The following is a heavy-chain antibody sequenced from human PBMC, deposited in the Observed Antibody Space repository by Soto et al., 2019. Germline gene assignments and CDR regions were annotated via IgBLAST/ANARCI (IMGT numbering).Heavy chain of an antibody. D-gene: IGHD6-13*01. Sequence: SETLSLTCTVSGGSISSYYWSWIRQPPGKGLEWIGYIYYSGSTNYNPSLKSRVTISVDTSKNQFSLKLSSVTAADTAVYYCARLTYSSSWYKNYYYYYYMDVWGKGTTVTVSS. CDR3: ARLTYSSSWYKNYYYYYYMDV. CDR1: GGSISSYY. V-gene: IGHV4-59*08. CDR2: IYYSGST. J-gene: IGHJ6*03.